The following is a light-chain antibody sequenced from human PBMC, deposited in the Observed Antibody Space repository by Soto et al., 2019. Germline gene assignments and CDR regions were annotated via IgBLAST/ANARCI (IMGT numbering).Light chain of an antibody. CDR3: QQYGSLSWT. Sequence: EIVLTQSPATLSLSPGERATLSCRASQSVSSYLAWYQQKPGQAPRIIIFGASGRATGIPDRFSGSGSGTDFTLTISRLEPEDFAVYYCQQYGSLSWTFGQGTKVDNK. J-gene: IGKJ1*01. CDR2: GAS. V-gene: IGKV3-20*01. CDR1: QSVSSY.